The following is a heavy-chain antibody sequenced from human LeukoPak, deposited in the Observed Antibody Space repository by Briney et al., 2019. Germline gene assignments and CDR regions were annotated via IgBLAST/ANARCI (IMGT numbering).Heavy chain of an antibody. D-gene: IGHD5-24*01. CDR3: ARDGREMATSNYYYYYMDV. J-gene: IGHJ6*03. CDR1: GYTFTGYY. CDR2: INPNSGGT. V-gene: IGHV1-2*02. Sequence: ASVKVSCKASGYTFTGYYMHWVRQAPGQGLEWMGWINPNSGGTNYAQKFQGRATMTRDTSISTAYMELSRLRSDDTAVYYCARDGREMATSNYYYYYMDVWGKGTTVTVSS.